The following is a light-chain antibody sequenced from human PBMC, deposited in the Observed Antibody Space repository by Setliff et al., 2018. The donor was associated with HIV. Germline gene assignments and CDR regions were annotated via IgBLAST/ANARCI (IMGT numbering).Light chain of an antibody. CDR1: NIGSKS. V-gene: IGLV3-21*04. CDR2: YDT. CDR3: QVWDSSSDHPYV. J-gene: IGLJ1*01. Sequence: SYELTQPPSVSVAPGKTARITCGGNNIGSKSVHWYQQKPGQAPVLVIYYDTDRPSGIPERFSGSNSGNTATLTSSRVEAGDEADYYCQVWDSSSDHPYVFGTGTKV.